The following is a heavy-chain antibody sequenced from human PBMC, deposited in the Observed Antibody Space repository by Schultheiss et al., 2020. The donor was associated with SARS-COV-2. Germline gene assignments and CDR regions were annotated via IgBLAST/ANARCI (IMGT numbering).Heavy chain of an antibody. CDR1: GYTFTSYG. Sequence: ASVKVSCKASGYTFTSYGISWVRQAPGQGLEWVGRINPKTGATNYAQKFQGRVTMTRDTSISTAYMELSRLRSDDTAVYYCAARYGMDVWGQGTTVTVSS. CDR3: AARYGMDV. V-gene: IGHV1-2*06. CDR2: INPKTGAT. J-gene: IGHJ6*02.